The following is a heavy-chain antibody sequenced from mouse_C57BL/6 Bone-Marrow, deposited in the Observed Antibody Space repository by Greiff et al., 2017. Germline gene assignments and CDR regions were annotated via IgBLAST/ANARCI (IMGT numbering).Heavy chain of an antibody. CDR3: CYGSSYYFDY. D-gene: IGHD1-1*01. Sequence: EVKLQESGPGLVKPSQSLSLTCSVTGYSITSGYYWNWIRQFPGNKLEWMGYISYDGSNNYNPSLKNRISITRDTSKNQFFLKLNSVTTEDTATYYCCYGSSYYFDYWGQGTTLTVSS. J-gene: IGHJ2*01. V-gene: IGHV3-6*01. CDR2: ISYDGSN. CDR1: GYSITSGYY.